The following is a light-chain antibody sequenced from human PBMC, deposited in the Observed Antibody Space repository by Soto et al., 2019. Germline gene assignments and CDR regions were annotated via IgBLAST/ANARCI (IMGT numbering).Light chain of an antibody. CDR2: DVS. J-gene: IGKJ1*01. CDR1: QSISSW. CDR3: QQYNSYWWT. Sequence: DIQMTQSPSTLSSSVLDIFTITCRASQSISSWLAWYQQKPGKAPKLLIYDVSALKRGVPPRFSGSGSGTEFTLTISSLQPDDFATYYCQQYNSYWWTFGQGTKVDIK. V-gene: IGKV1-5*01.